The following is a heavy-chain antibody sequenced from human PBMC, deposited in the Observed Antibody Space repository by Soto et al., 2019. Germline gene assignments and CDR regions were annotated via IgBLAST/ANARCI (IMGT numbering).Heavy chain of an antibody. V-gene: IGHV3-33*01. CDR3: ARDRGQDIIVADAFDI. CDR1: GFTFSNYG. D-gene: IGHD2-2*01. CDR2: IWYDGSNK. J-gene: IGHJ3*02. Sequence: GGSLRLSCAASGFTFSNYGMHWVRQAPGKGLEWVAVIWYDGSNKYYGDSVKGRFIISRDNSKNTLYLQMNSLRVEDTAVYYCARDRGQDIIVADAFDIWGQGTMVTVSS.